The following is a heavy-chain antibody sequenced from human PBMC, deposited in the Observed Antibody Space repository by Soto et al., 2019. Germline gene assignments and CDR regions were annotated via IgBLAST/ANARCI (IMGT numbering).Heavy chain of an antibody. CDR1: GGTFSSYT. CDR3: KVSRMTTVTTRFSDYYYYYMDV. Sequence: SVKVSCKASGGTFSSYTISWVRQAPGQGLEWMGRIIPILGIANYAQKYQGRVTITADKSTSTAYIELSSLRSEDTAVYYCKVSRMTTVTTRFSDYYYYYMDVWGKGTTVTVSS. CDR2: IIPILGIA. D-gene: IGHD4-4*01. V-gene: IGHV1-69*02. J-gene: IGHJ6*03.